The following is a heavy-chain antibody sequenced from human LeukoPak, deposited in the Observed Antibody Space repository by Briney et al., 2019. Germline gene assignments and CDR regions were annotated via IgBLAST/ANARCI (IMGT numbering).Heavy chain of an antibody. J-gene: IGHJ3*02. Sequence: GGSLRLSCAASGFTFSSYWMSWVRQAPGKGLEWVANIKQDGSEKYYVDSVKGRFTISRDNAKNSLYLQMNSLRAEDTAVYYCARVDSAVVMSDAFDIWGQETMVTVSS. CDR2: IKQDGSEK. CDR3: ARVDSAVVMSDAFDI. V-gene: IGHV3-7*01. CDR1: GFTFSSYW. D-gene: IGHD3-22*01.